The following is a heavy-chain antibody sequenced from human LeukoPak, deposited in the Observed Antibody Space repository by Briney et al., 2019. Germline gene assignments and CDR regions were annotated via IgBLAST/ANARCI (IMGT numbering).Heavy chain of an antibody. J-gene: IGHJ4*02. CDR3: ARGCCEGSIEVAGHDY. D-gene: IGHD6-19*01. CDR2: INPSGGRT. V-gene: IGHV1-46*01. CDR1: GYTFSTFY. Sequence: ASVTVSCKASGYTFSTFYMHWVRQAPGQGLEWMGLINPSGGRTSYTQKFQDRVTVTRDTSTNTVYLELSSLRYEDTAVYYCARGCCEGSIEVAGHDYWGQGTLVFVSS.